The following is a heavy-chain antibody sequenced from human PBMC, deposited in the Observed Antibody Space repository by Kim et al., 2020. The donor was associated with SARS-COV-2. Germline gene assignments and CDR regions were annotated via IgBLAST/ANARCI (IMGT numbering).Heavy chain of an antibody. CDR2: IYPGDSDT. D-gene: IGHD6-6*01. Sequence: GESLKISCKGSGYSFSSYWIGWVRQMPGKGLEWLGIIYPGDSDTRYGPSFQGQFTISADQSITTAYLQWSSLKASDTAIYYCVRQEAPRPSDIYYSGLDVWGQGTTVTVSS. CDR3: VRQEAPRPSDIYYSGLDV. V-gene: IGHV5-51*01. CDR1: GYSFSSYW. J-gene: IGHJ6*02.